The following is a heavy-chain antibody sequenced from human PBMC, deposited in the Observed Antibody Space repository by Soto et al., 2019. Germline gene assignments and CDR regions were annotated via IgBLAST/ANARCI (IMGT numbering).Heavy chain of an antibody. CDR1: GFTFSGHW. Sequence: EVQLVESGGDLVQPGGSLSLSCAASGFTFSGHWMHWVRQVPGKGLEWVSRINTDGGSSAYADSVKGRSTISRDNAKNTLYLQMNGLRAEDTAVYYCAREAGYCSRTSCYRRAFDTWGQGTTVTVSS. CDR2: INTDGGSS. V-gene: IGHV3-74*03. CDR3: AREAGYCSRTSCYRRAFDT. D-gene: IGHD2-2*01. J-gene: IGHJ3*02.